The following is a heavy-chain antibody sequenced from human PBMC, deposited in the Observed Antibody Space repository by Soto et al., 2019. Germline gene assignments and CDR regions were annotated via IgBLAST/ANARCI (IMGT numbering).Heavy chain of an antibody. CDR3: AKRQTREFDY. CDR2: ISGSAVAT. V-gene: IGHV3-23*01. CDR1: AFTFSNYA. Sequence: EVQLLESGGGLVQPGGSLRLSCAASAFTFSNYAMSWVRQAPGKGLEWVSGISGSAVATYNADAVKGRFTISRDNSKNTVYLQMNSLRAEDTAVSYCAKRQTREFDYWGQGTLVTVSS. J-gene: IGHJ4*02.